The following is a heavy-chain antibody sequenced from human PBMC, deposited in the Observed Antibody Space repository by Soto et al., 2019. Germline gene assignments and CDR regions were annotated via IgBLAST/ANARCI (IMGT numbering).Heavy chain of an antibody. CDR2: VYYSGST. CDR1: GGSVSNSY. J-gene: IGHJ4*02. CDR3: ARGRSHEWELLVQYFDY. Sequence: SETLSLTCTVSGGSVSNSYWGWIRQPPGKGLEWVAYVYYSGSTNYNPSLGSRVTISVDKSKSQFSLKMTSVTGADTAVYYCARGRSHEWELLVQYFDYWGQGTLVTVSS. D-gene: IGHD1-26*01. V-gene: IGHV4-59*02.